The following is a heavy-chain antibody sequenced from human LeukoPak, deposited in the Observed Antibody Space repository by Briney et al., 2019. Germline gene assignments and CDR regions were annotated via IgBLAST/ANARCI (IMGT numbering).Heavy chain of an antibody. CDR1: RFTFSSYA. V-gene: IGHV3-23*01. CDR3: AKCSGGSNNQNY. D-gene: IGHD2-15*01. Sequence: PGGSLRLSCAASRFTFSSYAMSWVRQAPGKGLEWVSAISGSGGSTYYADSVKGRFTISRDNSKNTLYLQMNSLRAEDTAVYYCAKCSGGSNNQNYWGQGTLVTVSS. CDR2: ISGSGGST. J-gene: IGHJ4*02.